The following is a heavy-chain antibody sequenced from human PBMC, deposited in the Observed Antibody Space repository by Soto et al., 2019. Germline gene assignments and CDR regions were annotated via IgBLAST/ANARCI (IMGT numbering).Heavy chain of an antibody. CDR2: ISWSSGTI. D-gene: IGHD6-13*01. V-gene: IGHV3-9*01. CDR3: AKDPHSSSWSAYFDY. Sequence: EVQLVESWGNLVQPGRSLRLSCAASGFTFDDYAMHWVRQAPGKGLEWVSGISWSSGTISYADSVKGRFTISRDNAKNSLYLQMNSLRAEDTALYYCAKDPHSSSWSAYFDYWGQGTLVTVSS. J-gene: IGHJ4*02. CDR1: GFTFDDYA.